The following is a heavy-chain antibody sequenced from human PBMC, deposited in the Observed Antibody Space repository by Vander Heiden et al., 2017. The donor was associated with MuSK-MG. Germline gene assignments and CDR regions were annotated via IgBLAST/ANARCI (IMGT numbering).Heavy chain of an antibody. D-gene: IGHD3-10*01. CDR1: GGTFSSYA. CDR3: ARGENYYGSGSPITDFDY. J-gene: IGHJ4*02. V-gene: IGHV1-69*17. Sequence: QVQLVQSGAEVKKPGSSVKVSCKASGGTFSSYAISWVRQAPGQGLEWMGGIIPIFGIANYAQKFQGRVTITADKSTSTAYMELSSLRSEDTAVYYCARGENYYGSGSPITDFDYWGQGTLVTVSS. CDR2: IIPIFGIA.